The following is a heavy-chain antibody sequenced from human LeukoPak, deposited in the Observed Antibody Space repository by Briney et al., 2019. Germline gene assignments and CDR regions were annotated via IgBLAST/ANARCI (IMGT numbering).Heavy chain of an antibody. V-gene: IGHV1-18*04. Sequence: ASVKVSCKASGYTFTGYYMHWVRQAPGQGLEWMGWISAYNGNTNYAQKLQGRVTMTTDTSTSTAYMELRSLRSDDTAVYYCARDVGSSSDYGMDVWGQGTTVTVSS. D-gene: IGHD6-6*01. CDR2: ISAYNGNT. CDR3: ARDVGSSSDYGMDV. J-gene: IGHJ6*02. CDR1: GYTFTGYY.